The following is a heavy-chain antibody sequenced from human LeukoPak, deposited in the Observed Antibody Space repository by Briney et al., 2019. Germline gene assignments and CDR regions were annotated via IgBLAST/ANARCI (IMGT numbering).Heavy chain of an antibody. CDR2: ISGSGGST. CDR3: AKDLEAPGIAVAGTHY. D-gene: IGHD6-19*01. Sequence: PGGSLRLSCAASGFTFSSYAMSWVRQAPGKGLEWVSAISGSGGSTYYADSVKGRFTISRDNSKNTLYLQMNSLRAEDTAVYYCAKDLEAPGIAVAGTHYWGQGTLVTVSS. CDR1: GFTFSSYA. J-gene: IGHJ4*02. V-gene: IGHV3-23*01.